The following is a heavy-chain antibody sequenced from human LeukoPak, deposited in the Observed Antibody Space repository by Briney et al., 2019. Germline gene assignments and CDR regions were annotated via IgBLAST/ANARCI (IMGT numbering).Heavy chain of an antibody. CDR3: AREGPLWPFDY. Sequence: SETLSLTCTVSGGSISSYYWSWIRQPAGKGLEWIGRIYTSGSTSYNPSLKSRVTMSVDTSKSQFSLKLSSVTAADTAVYYCAREGPLWPFDYWGQGTLVTVSS. CDR2: IYTSGST. CDR1: GGSISSYY. V-gene: IGHV4-4*07. D-gene: IGHD2/OR15-2a*01. J-gene: IGHJ4*02.